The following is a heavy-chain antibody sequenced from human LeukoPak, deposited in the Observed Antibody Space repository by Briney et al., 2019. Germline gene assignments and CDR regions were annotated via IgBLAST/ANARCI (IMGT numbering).Heavy chain of an antibody. V-gene: IGHV3-11*01. Sequence: PGGSLRLSCAASGFTFSDYYMSWIRQAPGKGLEWVSYISSSGSTIYYADSVKGRFTISRDNAKNSLYLQMNSLRAEDTAVYYCAKISDYYDSSGYSPPFFDYWGQGTLATVSS. CDR3: AKISDYYDSSGYSPPFFDY. J-gene: IGHJ4*02. CDR1: GFTFSDYY. D-gene: IGHD3-22*01. CDR2: ISSSGSTI.